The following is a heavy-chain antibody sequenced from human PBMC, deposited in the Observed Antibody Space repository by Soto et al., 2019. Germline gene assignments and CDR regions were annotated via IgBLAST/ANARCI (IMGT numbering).Heavy chain of an antibody. V-gene: IGHV1-69*01. J-gene: IGHJ6*02. CDR2: VSPPFRTS. CDR1: GVSFNNNG. D-gene: IGHD3-10*01. CDR3: ASVLYYGSGSYSPYGMDV. Sequence: QVQLVQSGAEVKKPGSSVKVSCKTSGVSFNNNGIGWVRQAPGHGLEWMGGVSPPFRTSNYARKFQGRISITADASTGTVNMELSSLTSDDTAQFYYASVLYYGSGSYSPYGMDVWGQGTTVTVSS.